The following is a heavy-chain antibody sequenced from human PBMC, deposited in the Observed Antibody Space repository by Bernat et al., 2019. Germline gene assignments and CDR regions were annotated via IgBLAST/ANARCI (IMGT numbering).Heavy chain of an antibody. CDR3: ARPMVQGRTGAFDI. Sequence: QVQLVQSGAEGKKPGSSVKVSCKASGGTCSSYAISWVRQAPGQGLERMGGIIPIFGTANYAQKFQGRVTITADESTSTAYMALSSLRSEDTAVYYCARPMVQGRTGAFDIWGQGTMVTVSS. J-gene: IGHJ3*02. CDR2: IIPIFGTA. D-gene: IGHD3-10*01. CDR1: GGTCSSYA. V-gene: IGHV1-69*01.